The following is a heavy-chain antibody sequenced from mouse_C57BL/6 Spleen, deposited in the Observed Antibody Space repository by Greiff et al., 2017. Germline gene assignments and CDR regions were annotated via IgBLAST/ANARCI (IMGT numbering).Heavy chain of an antibody. Sequence: VQLQQPGAELVKPGASVKMSCKASGYTFTSYWITWVKQRPGQGLEWIGDIYPGSGSTNYNEKFKSKATLTVDTSSSTAYMQLSSLTSEDSAVYDCASSSYYGYDVSWWYFDVWGTGTTVTVSS. CDR1: GYTFTSYW. CDR3: ASSSYYGYDVSWWYFDV. CDR2: IYPGSGST. D-gene: IGHD2-2*01. J-gene: IGHJ1*03. V-gene: IGHV1-55*01.